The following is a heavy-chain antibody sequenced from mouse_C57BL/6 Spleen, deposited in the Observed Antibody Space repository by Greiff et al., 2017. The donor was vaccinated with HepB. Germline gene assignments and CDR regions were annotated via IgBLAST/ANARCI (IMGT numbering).Heavy chain of an antibody. CDR3: AREFITTVPWYFDV. D-gene: IGHD1-1*01. Sequence: QVQLQQPGAELVKPGASVKLSCKASGYTFTSYWMHWVKQRPGQGLEWIGMIHPNSGSTNYNEKFKSKATLTVDKSSSTAYMQLSSLTSEDSAVYYFAREFITTVPWYFDVLGTGTTVTVSS. V-gene: IGHV1-64*01. CDR1: GYTFTSYW. J-gene: IGHJ1*03. CDR2: IHPNSGST.